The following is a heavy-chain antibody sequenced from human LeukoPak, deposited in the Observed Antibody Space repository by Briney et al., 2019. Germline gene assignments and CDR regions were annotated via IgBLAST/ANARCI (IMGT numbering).Heavy chain of an antibody. CDR3: AKAVDLATISVDI. D-gene: IGHD5-24*01. Sequence: GGSLRLSCAASGFTFDSYGMNWVRQAPGKGLDWVSGISGSGVYTYYADSVKGRFTISRDNSKNTLYLLMNSLRVDDTAVYYCAKAVDLATISVDIWGQGTMVTVSS. V-gene: IGHV3-23*01. J-gene: IGHJ3*02. CDR1: GFTFDSYG. CDR2: ISGSGVYT.